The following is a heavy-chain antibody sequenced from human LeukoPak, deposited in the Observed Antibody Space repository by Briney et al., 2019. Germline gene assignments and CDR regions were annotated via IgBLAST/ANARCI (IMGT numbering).Heavy chain of an antibody. CDR1: GGSFSGYY. Sequence: SETLSLTCAVYGGSFSGYYWSWIRQPPGKGLEWIGEINHSGSTNYNPSLKSRVTISVDTSKKQFSLKLSSVTAADTAVYYCARTYADFWSGYYYWFDPWGQGTLVTVSS. D-gene: IGHD3-3*01. CDR2: INHSGST. J-gene: IGHJ5*02. V-gene: IGHV4-34*01. CDR3: ARTYADFWSGYYYWFDP.